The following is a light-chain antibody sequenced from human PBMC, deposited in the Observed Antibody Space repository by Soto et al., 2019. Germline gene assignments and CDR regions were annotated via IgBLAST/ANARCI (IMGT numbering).Light chain of an antibody. CDR2: GAS. CDR1: QSVNTNY. J-gene: IGKJ5*01. Sequence: EIVLTQSPGTLSLSPGERATLSCRAIQSVNTNYLAWYQQKSGQAPRLLIYGASSRATGIPDRFSGSGSGTDFTLTISRLEPEDFAAYFCQQYGSSPITFGQGTRPEIK. V-gene: IGKV3-20*01. CDR3: QQYGSSPIT.